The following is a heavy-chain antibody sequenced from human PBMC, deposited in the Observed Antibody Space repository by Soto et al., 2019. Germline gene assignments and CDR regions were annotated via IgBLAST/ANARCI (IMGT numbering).Heavy chain of an antibody. J-gene: IGHJ6*02. V-gene: IGHV1-2*02. CDR3: ASTYSGSYPYSYGMDV. CDR1: GYTFTGYY. Sequence: ASVKVSCKASGYTFTGYYMHWVRQAPGQGLEWMGWINPNSGGTNYAQKFQGRVTMTRDTSISTAYMELSRLRSDDTAVYYCASTYSGSYPYSYGMDVWGQGTTVTVSS. CDR2: INPNSGGT. D-gene: IGHD1-26*01.